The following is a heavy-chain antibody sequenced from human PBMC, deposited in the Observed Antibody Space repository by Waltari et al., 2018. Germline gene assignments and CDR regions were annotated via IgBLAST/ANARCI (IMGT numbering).Heavy chain of an antibody. CDR2: INHSGST. CDR1: GGSFRGYY. J-gene: IGHJ4*02. CDR3: ARVRSGIAAGGVDY. V-gene: IGHV4-34*01. Sequence: QVQLQQWGAGLLKPSETLSLTCAVYGGSFRGYYWSWIRQPPGKGLEWIGEINHSGSTNYNPSLKSRVTISVDTSKNQFSLKLSSVTAADTAVYYCARVRSGIAAGGVDYWGQGTLVTVSS. D-gene: IGHD6-13*01.